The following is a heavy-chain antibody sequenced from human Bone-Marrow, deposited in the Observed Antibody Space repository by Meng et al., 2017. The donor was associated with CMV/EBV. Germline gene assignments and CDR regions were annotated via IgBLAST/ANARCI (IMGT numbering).Heavy chain of an antibody. CDR2: IYYSGST. D-gene: IGHD3-3*01. CDR1: GGSVSSGSYY. V-gene: IGHV4-61*01. CDR3: ARDAGYYDFWSGYLFGWFDP. Sequence: SETLSLTCTVSGGSVSSGSYYWSWIRQPPGKGLEWIGYIYYSGSTNYNPSLKSRVTISVDTSKNQFSLKLSSVIAADTAVYYCARDAGYYDFWSGYLFGWFDPWGEATLVTVSS. J-gene: IGHJ5*02.